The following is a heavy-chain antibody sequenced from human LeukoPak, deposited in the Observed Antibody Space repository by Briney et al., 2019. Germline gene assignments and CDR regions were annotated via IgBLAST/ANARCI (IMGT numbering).Heavy chain of an antibody. CDR3: ARRGRAARPTYYYYYMDV. CDR1: GFTFSSYA. V-gene: IGHV3-23*01. D-gene: IGHD6-6*01. J-gene: IGHJ6*03. Sequence: GGSLRLSCAASGFTFSSYAMSWVRQAPGKGLEWVSAISGSGGSTYYADSMKGRFTISRDNFKNTQYLQMNSLRVEDTAVYYCARRGRAARPTYYYYYMDVWGKGTTVTVSS. CDR2: ISGSGGST.